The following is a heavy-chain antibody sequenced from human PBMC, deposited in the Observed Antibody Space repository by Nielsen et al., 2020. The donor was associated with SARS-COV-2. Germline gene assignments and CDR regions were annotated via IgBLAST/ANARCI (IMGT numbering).Heavy chain of an antibody. J-gene: IGHJ3*02. V-gene: IGHV3-9*01. CDR2: ISWNSGSI. CDR3: AKDMEWELPGGAFDI. Sequence: SCAASGFTFDDYAMHWVRQAPGKGLEWVSGISWNSGSIGYADSVKGRFTISRDNAKNSLYLQMNSLRAEDTALYYCAKDMEWELPGGAFDIWGQGTMVTVSS. CDR1: GFTFDDYA. D-gene: IGHD1-26*01.